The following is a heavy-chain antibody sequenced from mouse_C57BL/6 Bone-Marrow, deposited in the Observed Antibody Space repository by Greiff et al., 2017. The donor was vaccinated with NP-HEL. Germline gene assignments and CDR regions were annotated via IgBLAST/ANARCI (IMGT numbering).Heavy chain of an antibody. CDR2: INPNNGGT. CDR3: AREGRITTVVATEDY. J-gene: IGHJ4*01. CDR1: GYTFTDYY. Sequence: VQLQQSGPELVKPGASVKISCKASGYTFTDYYMNWVKQSHGKSLEWIGDINPNNGGTSYNQKFKGKATLTVDKSSSTAYMELRSLTSEDSAVYYCAREGRITTVVATEDYWGQGTSVTVSS. D-gene: IGHD1-1*01. V-gene: IGHV1-26*01.